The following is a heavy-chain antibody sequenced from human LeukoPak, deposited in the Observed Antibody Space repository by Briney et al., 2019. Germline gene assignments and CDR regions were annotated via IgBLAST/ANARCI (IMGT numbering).Heavy chain of an antibody. CDR1: GFTFSSYS. CDR3: ARDLLSMGGDY. J-gene: IGHJ4*02. Sequence: PGGSLGLSCAASGFTFSSYSMNWVRQAPGKGLEWVSSISSSSSYIYYADSVKGRFTISRDNAKNSLYLQMNSLRAEDTAVYYCARDLLSMGGDYWGQGTLVTVSS. CDR2: ISSSSSYI. V-gene: IGHV3-21*01. D-gene: IGHD2-15*01.